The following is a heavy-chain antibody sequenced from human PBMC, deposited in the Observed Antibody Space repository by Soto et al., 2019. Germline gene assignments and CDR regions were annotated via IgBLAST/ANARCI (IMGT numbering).Heavy chain of an antibody. CDR1: GYIFSSYG. J-gene: IGHJ4*02. CDR2: FDPEDGET. D-gene: IGHD3-9*01. V-gene: IGHV1-24*01. CDR3: ATSPGVLRYFDWLFVDY. Sequence: ASVKASCKASGYIFSSYGISWVRQAPGKGLEWMGGFDPEDGETIYAQKFQGRVTMTEDTSTDTAYMELSSLRSEDTAVYYCATSPGVLRYFDWLFVDYWGQGTLVNVSS.